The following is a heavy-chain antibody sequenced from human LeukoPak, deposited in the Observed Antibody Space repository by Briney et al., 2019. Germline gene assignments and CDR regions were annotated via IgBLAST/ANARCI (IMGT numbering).Heavy chain of an antibody. D-gene: IGHD4-17*01. CDR1: GGSISSYY. J-gene: IGHJ4*02. CDR2: IYYSGST. Sequence: PSETLSLTCTVSGGSISSYYWGWVRPPPGRGRGWVGYIYYSGSTNYNPSLKSRVTISVDTSKNQFSLKLSSVTAADTAVYYCARWDYVDGGFDYWGQGTLVTVSS. V-gene: IGHV4-59*08. CDR3: ARWDYVDGGFDY.